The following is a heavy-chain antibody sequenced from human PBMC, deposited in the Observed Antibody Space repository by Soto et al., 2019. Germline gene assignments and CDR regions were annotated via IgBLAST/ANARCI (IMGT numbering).Heavy chain of an antibody. CDR3: AKDREYSSSSDYDY. CDR2: ISGSGGST. D-gene: IGHD6-6*01. J-gene: IGHJ4*02. V-gene: IGHV3-23*01. Sequence: GGSLRLSCAASGFTFSSYAMSWVRQAPGEGLEWVSAISGSGGSTYYADSVKGRFTISRDNSKNTLYLQMNSLRAEDTAVYYCAKDREYSSSSDYDYWGQGTLVTVYS. CDR1: GFTFSSYA.